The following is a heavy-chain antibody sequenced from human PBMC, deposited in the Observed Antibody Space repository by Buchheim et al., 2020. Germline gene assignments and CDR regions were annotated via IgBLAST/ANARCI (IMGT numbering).Heavy chain of an antibody. CDR1: GGSFSGYY. Sequence: QVQLQQWGAGLLKPSETLSLTCAVYGGSFSGYYWSWIRQPPGKGLEWIGEINHSGSTNYNPSLKSRVTISVDTSKNQFSLKLSSVTAADTAVYYCARGGIAVAGTELVGFDYWGQGTL. D-gene: IGHD6-19*01. J-gene: IGHJ4*02. CDR3: ARGGIAVAGTELVGFDY. CDR2: INHSGST. V-gene: IGHV4-34*01.